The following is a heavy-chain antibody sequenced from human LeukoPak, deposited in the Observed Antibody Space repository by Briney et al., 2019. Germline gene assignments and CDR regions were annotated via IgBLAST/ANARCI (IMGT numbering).Heavy chain of an antibody. Sequence: PGGSLRLSCTASGFIFSDYYMSWIRQAPGKGLEWVSYISNSSRYTIYADSVKGRFTISRDNAKNSLYLQMNSLRAEDTAVYYCARLAAAGELGIDPWGRGTLATVSS. V-gene: IGHV3-11*06. CDR2: ISNSSRYT. CDR1: GFIFSDYY. CDR3: ARLAAAGELGIDP. D-gene: IGHD6-13*01. J-gene: IGHJ5*02.